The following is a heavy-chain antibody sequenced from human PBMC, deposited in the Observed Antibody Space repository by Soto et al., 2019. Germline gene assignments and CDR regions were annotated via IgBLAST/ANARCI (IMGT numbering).Heavy chain of an antibody. D-gene: IGHD1-26*01. V-gene: IGHV3-30*18. CDR1: GFTFSNYD. Sequence: ESGGGVVPPGRSLRLSCAASGFTFSNYDMHWVRQAPGKGLEWVAVLSYDGSNKYYADSVKGRFTISRDNSKNTLYLQMNSLKTEDTALYFCAKDGAAWGQGALVTVSS. CDR2: LSYDGSNK. CDR3: AKDGAA. J-gene: IGHJ5*02.